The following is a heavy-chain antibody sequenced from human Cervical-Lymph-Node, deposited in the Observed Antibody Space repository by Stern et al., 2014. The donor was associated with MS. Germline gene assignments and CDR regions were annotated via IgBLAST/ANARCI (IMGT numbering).Heavy chain of an antibody. CDR3: ARTGTVVTSGYYYGMDV. Sequence: QMQLVQSGAEVKKPGASVKVSCKTAGYNLTDYGIIWVRQAPGQRLEWMGWINTGNGNRRYSQKIQGRVTITRDTSASTAYMELSSLRSEDTAVYYCARTGTVVTSGYYYGMDVWGQGTTVTVSS. CDR1: GYNLTDYG. D-gene: IGHD4-23*01. V-gene: IGHV1-3*04. CDR2: INTGNGNR. J-gene: IGHJ6*02.